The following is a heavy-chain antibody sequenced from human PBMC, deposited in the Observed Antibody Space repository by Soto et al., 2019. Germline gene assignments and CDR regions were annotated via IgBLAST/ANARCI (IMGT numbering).Heavy chain of an antibody. J-gene: IGHJ4*02. CDR1: GYTFTNYG. CDR3: VRGDGGYFDQ. CDR2: ISAYNGHT. D-gene: IGHD3-16*01. Sequence: QVQLVQSGVEVKKPGASVKVSCKAMGYTFTNYGLSWVRQAPGEGLEWLGWISAYNGHTKYAQKVQDRVTLTTDTSASTAYLELSSLTSDDTAVYYCVRGDGGYFDQWGQGTLVLVSS. V-gene: IGHV1-18*01.